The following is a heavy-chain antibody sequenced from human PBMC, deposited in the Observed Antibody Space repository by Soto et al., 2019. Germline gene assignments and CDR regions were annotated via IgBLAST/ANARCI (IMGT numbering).Heavy chain of an antibody. Sequence: QMQLQESGPGLVKPSQTLSLRCTVSGGSISSSSYYWTWIRQHPGKGLEWIGNIYYTGNKYYNPSLKSRVTISVDRSKNQFSLKLNSVTAADTAVYYCARDHPVGYGMDVWGQGTTVTVSS. D-gene: IGHD1-26*01. CDR1: GGSISSSSYY. CDR2: IYYTGNK. V-gene: IGHV4-31*03. CDR3: ARDHPVGYGMDV. J-gene: IGHJ6*02.